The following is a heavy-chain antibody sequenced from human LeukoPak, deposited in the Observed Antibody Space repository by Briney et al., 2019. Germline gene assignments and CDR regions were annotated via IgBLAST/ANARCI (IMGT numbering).Heavy chain of an antibody. J-gene: IGHJ4*02. CDR1: GFTFRTYG. CDR2: IWYDGSNK. CDR3: ARGTRYDSSGYYSPDLDY. V-gene: IGHV3-33*01. Sequence: GGSLRLSCAASGFTFRTYGMHWVRQAPGKGLEWAAVIWYDGSNKYYADSVKGRFTISRDNSKNTLYLQMNSLRAEDTAVYYCARGTRYDSSGYYSPDLDYWGQGTLVTVSS. D-gene: IGHD3-22*01.